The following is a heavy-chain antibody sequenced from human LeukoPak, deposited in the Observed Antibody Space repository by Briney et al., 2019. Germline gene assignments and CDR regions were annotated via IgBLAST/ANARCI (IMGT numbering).Heavy chain of an antibody. J-gene: IGHJ4*02. CDR2: ISVRSNYI. D-gene: IGHD1-26*01. V-gene: IGHV3-21*01. Sequence: AGGSLRLSCAASGYTFSSYSINWVRQAPGKGLEWVSSISVRSNYIYYADSVRGRFSISRDDARDSLYLQMNSLRAEDTAVYYCARWASGSFTTAGWHLGYYFDYWGQGTLVTVSS. CDR3: ARWASGSFTTAGWHLGYYFDY. CDR1: GYTFSSYS.